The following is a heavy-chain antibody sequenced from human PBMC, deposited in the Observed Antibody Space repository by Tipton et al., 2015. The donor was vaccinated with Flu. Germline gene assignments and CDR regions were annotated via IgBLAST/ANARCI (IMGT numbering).Heavy chain of an antibody. V-gene: IGHV4-31*03. J-gene: IGHJ6*02. D-gene: IGHD3-10*01. CDR2: IYYSGST. CDR3: ARDQGFGGGLSYDYYALDV. CDR1: GGSISSGGEY. Sequence: TLSLTCTVSGGSISSGGEYWSWIRQRPGKGREWIGDIYYSGSTYYNPALKRRLTISVDTSKNQFSLTLTSVTAADTAMYYCARDQGFGGGLSYDYYALDVWGQGTSVTVS.